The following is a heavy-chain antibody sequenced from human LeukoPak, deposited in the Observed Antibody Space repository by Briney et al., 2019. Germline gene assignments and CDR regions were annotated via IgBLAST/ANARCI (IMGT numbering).Heavy chain of an antibody. V-gene: IGHV4-61*02. Sequence: SQTLSLTCTVSGGSISSGSYYWSWIRQPAGRGREGFGRIYTSGSTKYNPSLKSRVTISVDTSKNQFSLKLSSVTAADTAVYYCARRIAAAPMSWFDPWGQGTLVTVSS. CDR1: GGSISSGSYY. J-gene: IGHJ5*02. D-gene: IGHD6-13*01. CDR3: ARRIAAAPMSWFDP. CDR2: IYTSGST.